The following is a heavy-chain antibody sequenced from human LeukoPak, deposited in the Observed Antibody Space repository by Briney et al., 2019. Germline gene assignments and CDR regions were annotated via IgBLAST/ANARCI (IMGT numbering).Heavy chain of an antibody. CDR1: GFMFNAYD. CDR2: ITTSGDT. D-gene: IGHD3-10*01. CDR3: AREASSGSFDF. J-gene: IGHJ4*02. V-gene: IGHV3-13*04. Sequence: GGSLRLSCAASGFMFNAYDMHWVRQPPGKGLEWVSKITTSGDTHYPDSVKGRFTISRENANVSLYLQMNNLRVGDTAVYYCAREASSGSFDFWGQGTLVTVSS.